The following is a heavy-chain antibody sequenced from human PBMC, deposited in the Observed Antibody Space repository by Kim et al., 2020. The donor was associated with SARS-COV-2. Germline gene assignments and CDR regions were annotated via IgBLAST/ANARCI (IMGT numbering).Heavy chain of an antibody. J-gene: IGHJ4*02. CDR2: INGDGSTT. D-gene: IGHD2-15*01. Sequence: GGSLRLSCAASGFTFSSYWMHWVRQAPGKGLVWVSRINGDGSTTSYADSVKGRFTISRDNAKNTLYLQVNSLRGDDTAVYYCASDRSDCSGGSCLNYWGQGTLVTVSS. CDR1: GFTFSSYW. CDR3: ASDRSDCSGGSCLNY. V-gene: IGHV3-74*01.